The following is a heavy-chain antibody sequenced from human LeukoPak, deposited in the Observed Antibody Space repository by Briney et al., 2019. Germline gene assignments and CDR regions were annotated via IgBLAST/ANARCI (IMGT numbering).Heavy chain of an antibody. CDR3: ARTYYYGSGSYPWFDP. CDR2: INPNSGGT. Sequence: GASVKVSCKASGYTFTGYYMHWVRQAPGQGLEWMGWINPNSGGTNYAQKFQGRVTMTRDTSISTAYMELSRLRSDDTAVYYCARTYYYGSGSYPWFDPWGQGTLVTVSS. D-gene: IGHD3-10*01. V-gene: IGHV1-2*02. J-gene: IGHJ5*02. CDR1: GYTFTGYY.